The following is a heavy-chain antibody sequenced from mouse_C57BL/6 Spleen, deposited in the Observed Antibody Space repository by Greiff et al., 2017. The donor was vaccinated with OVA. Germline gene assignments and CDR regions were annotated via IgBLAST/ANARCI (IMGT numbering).Heavy chain of an antibody. CDR3: ARRRYYGNLYAMDY. J-gene: IGHJ4*01. V-gene: IGHV1-50*01. Sequence: QVQLKQSGAELVKPGASVKLSCKASGYTFTSYWMQWVKQRPGQGLEWIGEIDPSDSYTNYNQKFKGKATLTVDTSSSTAYMQLSSLTSEDSAVDYCARRRYYGNLYAMDYWGQGTSVTVSS. D-gene: IGHD2-1*01. CDR1: GYTFTSYW. CDR2: IDPSDSYT.